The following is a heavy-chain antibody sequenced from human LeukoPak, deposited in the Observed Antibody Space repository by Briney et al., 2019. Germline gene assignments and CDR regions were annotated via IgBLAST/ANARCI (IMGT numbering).Heavy chain of an antibody. V-gene: IGHV3-23*01. CDR2: LTGSGGAT. CDR3: ARPRGNIEMATIPFDY. D-gene: IGHD5-24*01. J-gene: IGHJ4*02. Sequence: GGSLRLSCAASGLPLNTHGMSCAPHPPAKGLEEGSGLTGSGGATYYAESVKSRFTISRDNARNTLYLQMNSRRGEDTAVYYCARPRGNIEMATIPFDYWGQGTVVTVSS. CDR1: GLPLNTHG.